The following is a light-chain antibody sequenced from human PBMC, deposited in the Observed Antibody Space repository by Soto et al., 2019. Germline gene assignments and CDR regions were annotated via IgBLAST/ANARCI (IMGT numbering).Light chain of an antibody. CDR1: SSDVGGYNY. V-gene: IGLV2-11*01. CDR3: CSYAGSSWV. CDR2: DVS. J-gene: IGLJ3*02. Sequence: QSALTQPRSVSGSPGQSVTISCTGTSSDVGGYNYVSWYQQHPGKAPKLMIYDVSKGPSGVPDRFSGAKSGNTASLTISGLQAEDEADYYCCSYAGSSWVFGGGTMLTVL.